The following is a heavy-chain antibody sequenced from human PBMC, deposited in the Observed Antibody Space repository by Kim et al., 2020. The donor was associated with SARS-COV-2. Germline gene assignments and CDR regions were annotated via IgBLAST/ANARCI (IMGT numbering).Heavy chain of an antibody. CDR3: ARDSHYDFWSGYNNWFDP. V-gene: IGHV3-21*01. D-gene: IGHD3-3*01. CDR2: ISSSSSYI. J-gene: IGHJ5*02. CDR1: GFTFSSYS. Sequence: GGSLRLSCAASGFTFSSYSMNWVRQAPGKGLEWVSSISSSSSYIYYADSVKGRFTISRDNAKNSLYLQMNSLRAEDTAVYYCARDSHYDFWSGYNNWFDPWGQGTLVTVSS.